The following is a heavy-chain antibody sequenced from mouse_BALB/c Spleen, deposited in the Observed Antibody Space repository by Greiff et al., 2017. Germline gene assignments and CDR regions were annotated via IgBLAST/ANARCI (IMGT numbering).Heavy chain of an antibody. CDR2: ILPGSGST. CDR1: GYTFSSYW. J-gene: IGHJ3*01. CDR3: ARGITTAWFAY. Sequence: VQLQESGAELMKPGASVKISCKATGYTFSSYWIEWVKQRPGHGLEWIGEILPGSGSTNYNEKFKGKATFTADTSSNTAYMQLSSLTSEDSAVYYCARGITTAWFAYWGPGTLVTVSA. V-gene: IGHV1-9*01. D-gene: IGHD2-4*01.